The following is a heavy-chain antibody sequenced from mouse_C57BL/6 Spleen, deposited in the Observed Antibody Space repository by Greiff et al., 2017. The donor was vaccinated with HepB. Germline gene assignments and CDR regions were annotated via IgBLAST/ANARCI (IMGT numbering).Heavy chain of an antibody. J-gene: IGHJ2*01. CDR1: GFTFSDYG. D-gene: IGHD2-1*01. CDR2: ISSGSSTI. CDR3: ARDYGNLHFDY. Sequence: DVMLVESGGGLVKPGGSLKLSCVASGFTFSDYGMHWVRQAPEKGLEWVAYISSGSSTIYYADTVKGRFTISSDNAKNTLFLQMTSLRSEDTAMYYCARDYGNLHFDYWGQGTTLTVSS. V-gene: IGHV5-17*01.